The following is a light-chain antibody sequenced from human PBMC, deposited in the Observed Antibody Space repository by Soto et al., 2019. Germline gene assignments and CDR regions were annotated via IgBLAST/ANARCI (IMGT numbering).Light chain of an antibody. CDR3: QQLNIDSYPIT. J-gene: IGKJ5*01. CDR2: AAS. V-gene: IGKV1-9*01. CDR1: QGISTY. Sequence: IHLTQSPSSLSASVGDRVTITCRASQGISTYLAWYQQKPGKARKLLIKAASRLQSGVPSRFSGSGSGTDFTLTISGLQPEDFATYYCQQLNIDSYPITFGQGTRLEIK.